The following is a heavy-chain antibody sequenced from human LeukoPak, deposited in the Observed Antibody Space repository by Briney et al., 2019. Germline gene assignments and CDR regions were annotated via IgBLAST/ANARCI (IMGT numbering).Heavy chain of an antibody. Sequence: GGSLRLSCAASGFTFSSYEMNWVRQAPGKGLEWVSYISSSGSTIYYADSVKGRFTISRDNAKNSLYLQMNSLRAGDTAVYYCARGLPGPYDILTGYLFGVDYWGQGTLVTVSS. V-gene: IGHV3-48*03. CDR3: ARGLPGPYDILTGYLFGVDY. CDR2: ISSSGSTI. D-gene: IGHD3-9*01. J-gene: IGHJ4*02. CDR1: GFTFSSYE.